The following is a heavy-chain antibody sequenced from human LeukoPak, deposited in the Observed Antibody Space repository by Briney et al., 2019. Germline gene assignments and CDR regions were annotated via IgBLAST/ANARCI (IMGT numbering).Heavy chain of an antibody. CDR3: AREGGCSSTSCYFYWFDP. CDR1: GGSISSSSYY. D-gene: IGHD2-2*01. Sequence: SETLSLTCTVSGGSISSSSYYWGWIRQPPGKGLEWIGSIYYSGSTYYNPSLKSRVTISVDTSKNQFSLKLSSVTAADTAVNYCAREGGCSSTSCYFYWFDPWGQGTLVTVSS. CDR2: IYYSGST. J-gene: IGHJ5*02. V-gene: IGHV4-39*07.